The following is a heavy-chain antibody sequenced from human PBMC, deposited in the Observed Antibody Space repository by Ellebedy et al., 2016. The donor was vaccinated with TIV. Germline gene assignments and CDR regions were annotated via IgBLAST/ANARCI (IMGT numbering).Heavy chain of an antibody. V-gene: IGHV3-23*01. CDR2: ISGRGAST. Sequence: GGSLRLXXAASGFTFSSYAMSWVRQAPGKGLEWVSAISGRGASTYYADSVKGRFTISRDNSKNTLYLQMYSLRAEDTAVYYCAKAPVAGYWYFDLWGRGTLVTVSS. CDR1: GFTFSSYA. CDR3: AKAPVAGYWYFDL. D-gene: IGHD6-19*01. J-gene: IGHJ2*01.